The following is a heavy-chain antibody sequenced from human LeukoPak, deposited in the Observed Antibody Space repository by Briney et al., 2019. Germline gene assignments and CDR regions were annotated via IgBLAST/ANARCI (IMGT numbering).Heavy chain of an antibody. CDR1: GGSISSYY. CDR2: IYYSGST. V-gene: IGHV4-59*08. D-gene: IGHD3-10*01. J-gene: IGHJ4*02. CDR3: ARQRLLWFGESNSGFDY. Sequence: PSETLSLTCTVSGGSISSYYWNWIRQPPGKGLEWNGCIYYSGSTDYTHSLKSRVCMSVDTSKNQVSLKLSSVTATDTAVYYCARQRLLWFGESNSGFDYWGQGTLVTVSS.